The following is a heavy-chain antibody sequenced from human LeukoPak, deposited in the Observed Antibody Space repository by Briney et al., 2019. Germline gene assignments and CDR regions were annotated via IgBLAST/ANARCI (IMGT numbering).Heavy chain of an antibody. D-gene: IGHD5-18*01. J-gene: IGHJ4*02. CDR3: ARHAGYTAMDN. CDR2: IYYSGST. CDR1: GGSFSSYY. Sequence: SETLSLTCAVYGGSFSSYYWGWIRQPPGKGLEWIGTIYYSGSTYYNPSLKSRVTISVDTSKNQFSLKLSSVTAADTAVYYCARHAGYTAMDNWGQGTLVTVSS. V-gene: IGHV4-39*01.